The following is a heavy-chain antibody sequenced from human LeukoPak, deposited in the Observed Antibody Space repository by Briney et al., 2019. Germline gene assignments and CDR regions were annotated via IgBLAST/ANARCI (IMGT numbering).Heavy chain of an antibody. CDR2: IRADGGRT. Sequence: GGSLRLSCAASGFSFGDYAMHWVRQAPGKGLEWVSLIRADGGRTYYADSVNGRFTISRDNSRNSLYLQMNSLRTDDAALYYCGTWAFYHGLDVWGQGTTVTVSS. CDR1: GFSFGDYA. J-gene: IGHJ6*02. D-gene: IGHD2/OR15-2a*01. V-gene: IGHV3-43*02. CDR3: GTWAFYHGLDV.